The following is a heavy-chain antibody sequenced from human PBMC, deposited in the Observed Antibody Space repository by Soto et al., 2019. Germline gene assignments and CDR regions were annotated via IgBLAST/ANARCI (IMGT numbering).Heavy chain of an antibody. V-gene: IGHV3-21*01. J-gene: IGHJ5*02. Sequence: RLSGAACVCTVSSYSRKSDRQAPGKGLEWVSSISSSSSYIYYADSVKGRFTISRDNAKNSLYLQMNSLRAEDTAVSYCERASELWFGALYAWGKAPPVT. CDR2: ISSSSSYI. D-gene: IGHD3-10*01. CDR1: VCTVSSYS. CDR3: ERASELWFGALYA.